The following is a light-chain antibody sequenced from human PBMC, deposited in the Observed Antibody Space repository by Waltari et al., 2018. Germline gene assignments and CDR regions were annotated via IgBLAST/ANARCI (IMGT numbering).Light chain of an antibody. Sequence: QAALTQPASVSGSRGQSITISCTGSSSDIGSSNVVSWYQHHPGKAPKLLIYGVNNRPSGVSDRFSGSKSGNTASLTISGLQAEDEADYYCSSYAGSVVFGGGTKLTVL. CDR2: GVN. CDR1: SSDIGSSNV. J-gene: IGLJ3*02. CDR3: SSYAGSVV. V-gene: IGLV2-23*02.